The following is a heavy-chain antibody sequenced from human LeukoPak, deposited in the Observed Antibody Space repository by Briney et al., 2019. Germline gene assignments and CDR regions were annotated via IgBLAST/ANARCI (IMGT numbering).Heavy chain of an antibody. CDR2: IYSSGTT. J-gene: IGHJ4*02. Sequence: PSQTLSLTCTVSGGSISSGSYYWSWIRQPAGKGLEWIGRIYSSGTTNYNPSLNSRVTISVDTSKNQFSLKLSSVTAADTAVYYCARDVNYYDSSGYKYYFDYWGQGTLVTVSS. D-gene: IGHD3-22*01. CDR1: GGSISSGSYY. V-gene: IGHV4-61*02. CDR3: ARDVNYYDSSGYKYYFDY.